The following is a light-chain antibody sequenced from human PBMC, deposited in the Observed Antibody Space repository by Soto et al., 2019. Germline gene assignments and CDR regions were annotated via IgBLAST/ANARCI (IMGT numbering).Light chain of an antibody. CDR2: VAS. V-gene: IGKV1D-12*01. CDR1: QAIGSY. Sequence: DIQMTQYPSSVSASVGDRVTITCRASQAIGSYLAWYQQTPGKAPKLLIYVASSLQSGVPSRFSGSGSGTDFTLTISSLQPVDSATYYCQQGSSFPLTFGGGTKVEIK. J-gene: IGKJ4*01. CDR3: QQGSSFPLT.